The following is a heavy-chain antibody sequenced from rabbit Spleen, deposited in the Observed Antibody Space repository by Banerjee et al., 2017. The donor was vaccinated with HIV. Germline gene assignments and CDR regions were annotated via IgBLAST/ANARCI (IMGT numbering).Heavy chain of an antibody. D-gene: IGHD4-1*01. J-gene: IGHJ4*01. CDR2: IDPVFGIT. CDR1: GFDFSTYG. CDR3: ARDLAGAIGWNFYL. V-gene: IGHV1S47*01. Sequence: QEQLVESGGGLVQPGGSLKLSCKASGFDFSTYGMSWVRQAPGKGLEWIGYIDPVFGITYYASWVNGRFTISSHNAQNTLYLQLSSLTAADTATYFCARDLAGAIGWNFYLWGPGTLVTVS.